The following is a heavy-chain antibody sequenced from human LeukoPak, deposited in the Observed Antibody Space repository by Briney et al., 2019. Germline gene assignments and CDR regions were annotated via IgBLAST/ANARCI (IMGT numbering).Heavy chain of an antibody. V-gene: IGHV4-59*01. CDR3: ARARGKPRTYYYDSSGYYYFDY. CDR2: IYYSGST. D-gene: IGHD3-22*01. J-gene: IGHJ4*02. Sequence: SETLSLTCTVSGGSISSYYWSWIRQPPGKGLEWIGYIYYSGSTNYNPSLKSRVTISVDTSKNQFSLKLSSVTAADTAVYYCARARGKPRTYYYDSSGYYYFDYWGQGTLVTVSS. CDR1: GGSISSYY.